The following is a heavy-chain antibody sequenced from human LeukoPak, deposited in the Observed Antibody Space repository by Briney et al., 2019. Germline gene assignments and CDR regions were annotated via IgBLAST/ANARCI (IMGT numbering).Heavy chain of an antibody. D-gene: IGHD5-24*01. J-gene: IGHJ4*02. CDR3: ARERDGRFFDY. CDR2: ISSSSSTI. CDR1: GFTFSSYS. Sequence: GGSLRLSCAASGFTFSSYSMNWVRQAPGKGLEWVSYISSSSSTIYYADSVKGRFTISRDNAKNSLHLQMNTLGAEDTAVYYCARERDGRFFDYWGQGTLVTVSS. V-gene: IGHV3-48*04.